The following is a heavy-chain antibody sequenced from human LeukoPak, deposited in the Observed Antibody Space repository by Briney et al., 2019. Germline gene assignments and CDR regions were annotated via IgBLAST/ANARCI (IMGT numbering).Heavy chain of an antibody. Sequence: ASVKVSCKASGYTFTGYYMHWVRQAPGQGLEWMGWINPNSGGTNYAQKFQGRVTMTRDTSINTAYMELSRLRSDDTAVYYCARPQPGYCSGGSCPPDWFDPWGQGTLVTVSS. CDR2: INPNSGGT. D-gene: IGHD2-15*01. J-gene: IGHJ5*02. CDR1: GYTFTGYY. V-gene: IGHV1-2*02. CDR3: ARPQPGYCSGGSCPPDWFDP.